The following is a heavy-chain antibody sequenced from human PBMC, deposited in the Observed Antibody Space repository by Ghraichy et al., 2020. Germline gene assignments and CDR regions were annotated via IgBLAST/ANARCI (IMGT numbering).Heavy chain of an antibody. V-gene: IGHV3-72*01. CDR2: TRDKANSYTR. J-gene: IGHJ4*02. Sequence: GGSLRLSCAASGFTFSEHYMDWVRQAPGKGLEWVGRTRDKANSYTREYAASGKGRFTISRDDSKNSLYMQMNSLKTEDTATYYCVRGSGTKRDFDYWGQGTLVTVSS. CDR3: VRGSGTKRDFDY. D-gene: IGHD1-26*01. CDR1: GFTFSEHY.